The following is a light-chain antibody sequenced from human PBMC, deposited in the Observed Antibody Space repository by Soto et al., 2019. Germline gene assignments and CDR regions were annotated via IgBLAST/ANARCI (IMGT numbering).Light chain of an antibody. CDR2: GAS. CDR1: QSVSSSY. J-gene: IGKJ4*01. CDR3: QQYGSSPLT. Sequence: EIVLTQSPGTLSLSPGERATLSCRASQSVSSSYLAWYQQKPGQAPRLLIYGASSRATGIPDMFSGSGSGTDFTLTISRLEPEDFAVYYCQQYGSSPLTFGGGTKGEIK. V-gene: IGKV3-20*01.